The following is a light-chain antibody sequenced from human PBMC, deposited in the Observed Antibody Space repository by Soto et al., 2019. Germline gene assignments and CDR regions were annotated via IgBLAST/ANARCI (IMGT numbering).Light chain of an antibody. Sequence: EIVMTQSPATLSVSPGERATLSCRASQSVSSNLAWYQQRPGQTPRLLIYDASTRATGIPARFSGVGSGTEFTLTISSLQSEDFAVYYCQQYNKWPQTFGQGTRLEIK. V-gene: IGKV3-15*01. J-gene: IGKJ5*01. CDR1: QSVSSN. CDR3: QQYNKWPQT. CDR2: DAS.